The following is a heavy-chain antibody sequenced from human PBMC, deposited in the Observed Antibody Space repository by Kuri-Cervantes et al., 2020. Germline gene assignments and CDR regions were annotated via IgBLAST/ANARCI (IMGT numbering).Heavy chain of an antibody. CDR3: ARDHWGFGTYWYFDL. CDR1: GGSVSSDSYY. Sequence: SETLSLTCTVSGGSVSSDSYYWSWIRQPPGKGLEWIGYIYYRGTTNYNPSLKSRVTISVDTSKNQFSLKLSSVTAADTAVYYCARDHWGFGTYWYFDLWGRGTLVTVSS. V-gene: IGHV4-61*01. CDR2: IYYRGTT. J-gene: IGHJ2*01. D-gene: IGHD7-27*01.